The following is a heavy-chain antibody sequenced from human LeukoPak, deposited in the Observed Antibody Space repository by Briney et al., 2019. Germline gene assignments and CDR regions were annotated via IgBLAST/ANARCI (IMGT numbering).Heavy chain of an antibody. CDR2: INAYNDNT. CDR3: ARGIYYYGSGRSIKYSDY. J-gene: IGHJ4*02. Sequence: ASVKVSCQASGYTFTSYGISWVRQAPGQGLEWMGWINAYNDNTINARKFQGRVTMTTDTSTTTAYMELRSLRSGDTAVYYCARGIYYYGSGRSIKYSDYWGQGTLVTVSS. D-gene: IGHD3-10*01. CDR1: GYTFTSYG. V-gene: IGHV1-18*01.